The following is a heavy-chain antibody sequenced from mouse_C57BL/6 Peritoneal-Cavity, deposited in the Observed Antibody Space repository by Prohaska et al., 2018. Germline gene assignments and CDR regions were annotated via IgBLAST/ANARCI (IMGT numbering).Heavy chain of an antibody. Sequence: KPGASVMMSCKASGYTFTDYYMNCVKQSPGKSLEWIGVINPYNGGTSYNQKFKGKATLTVDKSSSTAYMDLNNLTPAGSAFYLCGGGADDEGGCYSMDYWGQGTSVTVSS. CDR2: INPYNGGT. D-gene: IGHD1-1*02. CDR3: GGGADDEGGCYSMDY. J-gene: IGHJ4*01. V-gene: IGHV1-19*01. CDR1: GYTFTDYY.